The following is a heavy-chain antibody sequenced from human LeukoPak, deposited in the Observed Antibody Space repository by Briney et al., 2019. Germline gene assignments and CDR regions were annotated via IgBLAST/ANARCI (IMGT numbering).Heavy chain of an antibody. CDR3: ARLSPYYDILTD. CDR1: GGSFSGYC. Sequence: PSETLSLTCAVYGGSFSGYCWSWIRQPPGKGLEWIGEINHSGSTNYNPSLKSRVTISVDTSKNQFSLKLSSVTAADTAVYYCARLSPYYDILTDWGQGTLVTVSS. J-gene: IGHJ4*02. D-gene: IGHD3-9*01. CDR2: INHSGST. V-gene: IGHV4-34*01.